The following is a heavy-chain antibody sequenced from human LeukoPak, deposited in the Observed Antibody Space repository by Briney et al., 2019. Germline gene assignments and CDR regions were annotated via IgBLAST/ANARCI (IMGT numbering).Heavy chain of an antibody. D-gene: IGHD3-3*01. CDR2: IYYSGST. CDR1: GGSISSHY. V-gene: IGHV4-59*11. J-gene: IGHJ3*02. CDR3: ARDMGRFPNAFDI. Sequence: SETLSLTCTVSGGSISSHYWSWIRQPPGKGLEWIGYIYYSGSTNYNPSLKSRVTISVDTSKNQFSLKLSYVTASDTAVYYCARDMGRFPNAFDIWGQGTMVTVSS.